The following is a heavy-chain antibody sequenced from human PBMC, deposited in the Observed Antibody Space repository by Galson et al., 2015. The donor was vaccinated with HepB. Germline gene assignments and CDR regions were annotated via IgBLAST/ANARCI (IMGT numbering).Heavy chain of an antibody. J-gene: IGHJ3*02. D-gene: IGHD3-22*01. V-gene: IGHV1-69*13. CDR1: GGTFSSYA. CDR3: AREGDSSGYSSLSAFDI. Sequence: SVKVSCKASGGTFSSYAISWVRQAPGQGLEWMGGIIPIFDTANFAQKFQGRVTITADESASTAYMELSSLRSEDTAVYYCAREGDSSGYSSLSAFDIWGQGTMVTVS. CDR2: IIPIFDTA.